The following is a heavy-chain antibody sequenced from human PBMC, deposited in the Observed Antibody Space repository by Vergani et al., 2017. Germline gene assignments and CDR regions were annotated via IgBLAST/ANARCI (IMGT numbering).Heavy chain of an antibody. CDR3: SKDRGDSGYDMLWYFDL. V-gene: IGHV3-23*01. D-gene: IGHD5-12*01. J-gene: IGHJ2*01. Sequence: EVQLLESGGGLVQPGGSLRLSCAASGFTFSSYAMSWVRQAPGKGLEWVSAISGSGGSTYYADSVKGRFTISRDNSKNTLYLQMNSLRAEDTAVYYCSKDRGDSGYDMLWYFDLWGRGTLVTVYS. CDR1: GFTFSSYA. CDR2: ISGSGGST.